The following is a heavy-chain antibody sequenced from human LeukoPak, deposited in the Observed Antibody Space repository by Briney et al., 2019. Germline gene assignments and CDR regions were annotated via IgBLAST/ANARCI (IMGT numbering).Heavy chain of an antibody. CDR3: AREVVSSPSYFDS. CDR2: IYYSGST. CDR1: GGSISSSSYY. V-gene: IGHV4-39*02. Sequence: SETLSLTCTVSGGSISSSSYYWGWIRQPPGKGLEWIGSIYYSGSTYYNPSLKSRVTISVDTSKNQFSLKLSSVTAADTAVYYCAREVVSSPSYFDSWGQGTLVTVSS. J-gene: IGHJ4*02. D-gene: IGHD2-15*01.